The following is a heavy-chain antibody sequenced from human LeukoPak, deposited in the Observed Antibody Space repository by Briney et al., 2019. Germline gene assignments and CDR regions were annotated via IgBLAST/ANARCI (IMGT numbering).Heavy chain of an antibody. CDR3: ARSVNIVVVTAIGY. D-gene: IGHD2-21*02. CDR1: GYTFTGYY. CDR2: INPNSGGT. V-gene: IGHV1-2*02. Sequence: GASVKVSCKPSGYTFTGYYMHWVRQAPGQGLEWMGWINPNSGGTNYAQKFQGRVTMTRDTSISTAHMELSRLSSDDTALYYCARSVNIVVVTAIGYWGQGTLVTVSS. J-gene: IGHJ4*02.